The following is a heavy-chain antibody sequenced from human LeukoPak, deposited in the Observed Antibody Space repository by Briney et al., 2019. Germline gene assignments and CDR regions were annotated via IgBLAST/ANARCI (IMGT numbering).Heavy chain of an antibody. D-gene: IGHD3-22*01. V-gene: IGHV1-46*01. CDR2: INPSGGST. CDR3: ARDTYYYDSSGYLYYYYGMDV. Sequence: ASVKVSCKASGYTFTSYYMHWVRQAPGQGLEWMGIINPSGGSTSYAQKFQGRVTMTRDTSTSTVYMELSSLRSEDTAVYYCARDTYYYDSSGYLYYYYGMDVWGQGTTVTVSS. CDR1: GYTFTSYY. J-gene: IGHJ6*02.